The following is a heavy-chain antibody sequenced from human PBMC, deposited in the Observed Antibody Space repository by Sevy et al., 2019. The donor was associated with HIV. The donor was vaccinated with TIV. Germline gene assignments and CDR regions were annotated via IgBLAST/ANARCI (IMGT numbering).Heavy chain of an antibody. CDR1: GFIFSSYP. CDR2: ISYDGSNK. CDR3: ASDRFWSGSTSYYFDH. J-gene: IGHJ4*02. V-gene: IGHV3-30*04. Sequence: GESLKISCAASGFIFSSYPMHWVRQAPGNGLEWVTVISYDGSNKYYADSVKGRFTISRDNSKNLLYLQMNSLRTEDTAVYYCASDRFWSGSTSYYFDHWGQGTLVTVSS. D-gene: IGHD3-3*01.